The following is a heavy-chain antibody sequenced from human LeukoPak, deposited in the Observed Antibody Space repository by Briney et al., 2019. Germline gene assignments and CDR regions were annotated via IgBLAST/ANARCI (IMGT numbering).Heavy chain of an antibody. D-gene: IGHD3-3*01. CDR3: ARDFRGGPNDR. V-gene: IGHV4-30-4*01. J-gene: IGHJ5*02. CDR2: ISLSGGT. CDR1: GGSLSSGDYY. Sequence: SQTLSLTCTVSGGSLSSGDYYWGWLRQPPGQGLEWLGYISLSGGTYYNPSLKSRASISLVTSRNQFSLRLSSVGAADTAVYYCARDFRGGPNDRWGQGTLVTVSS.